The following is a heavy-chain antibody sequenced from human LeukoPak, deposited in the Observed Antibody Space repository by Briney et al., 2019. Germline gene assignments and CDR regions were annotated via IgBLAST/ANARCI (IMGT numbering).Heavy chain of an antibody. CDR3: AKDLEGSGCFDY. J-gene: IGHJ4*02. V-gene: IGHV3-23*01. Sequence: GGSLRLSCAASGFTFSSYAMSWVRQAPGKGLEWVSAISGSGVSTYYADSVKGRFTISRDNPKNTLYLQMNSLRAEDTAGYYCAKDLEGSGCFDYWGQGTLVTVSS. D-gene: IGHD6-19*01. CDR1: GFTFSSYA. CDR2: ISGSGVST.